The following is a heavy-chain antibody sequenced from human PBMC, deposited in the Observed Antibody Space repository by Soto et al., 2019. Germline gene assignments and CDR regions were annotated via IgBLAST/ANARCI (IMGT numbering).Heavy chain of an antibody. CDR3: ARGGGNAPRPFDY. CDR2: ISAYNGNT. D-gene: IGHD2-15*01. J-gene: IGHJ4*02. V-gene: IGHV1-18*01. CDR1: GYTFNSYG. Sequence: QVQLVQSGAEVKKPGPSVKVSCKASGYTFNSYGISWVRQAPGQGLEWMGWISAYNGNTNYVQKVQGRVTMTTDPSAITAYMEVRRLSTDDTAVYYCARGGGNAPRPFDYWGQGSLVTVSS.